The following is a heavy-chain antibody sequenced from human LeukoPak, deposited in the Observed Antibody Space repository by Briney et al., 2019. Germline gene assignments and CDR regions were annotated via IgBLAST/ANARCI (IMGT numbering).Heavy chain of an antibody. D-gene: IGHD4-17*01. CDR3: ALSTVTLSNWFDP. CDR1: GASISSSSYY. CDR2: IYYSGST. J-gene: IGHJ5*02. Sequence: SETLSFTCTVSGASISSSSYYWGWFRQPPGKGLEWIGSIYYSGSTYYNPSLKSQVTISVDTSKNQFSLKLSSVTAADTAVYYCALSTVTLSNWFDPWGQGTLVTVSS. V-gene: IGHV4-39*01.